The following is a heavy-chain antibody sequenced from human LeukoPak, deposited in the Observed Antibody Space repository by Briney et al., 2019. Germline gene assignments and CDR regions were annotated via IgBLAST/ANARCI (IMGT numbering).Heavy chain of an antibody. Sequence: GGSLRLSCAVSGFTFSSHWMSWVRQAPGKGLEWVANIKQDGSEKCYVDSVKGRFTISRDNAKNSLYLQMNSLRAEDTAVYYCARDWEDYYYYYMDVWGKGTTVTVSS. CDR1: GFTFSSHW. CDR3: ARDWEDYYYYYMDV. D-gene: IGHD1-26*01. J-gene: IGHJ6*03. CDR2: IKQDGSEK. V-gene: IGHV3-7*01.